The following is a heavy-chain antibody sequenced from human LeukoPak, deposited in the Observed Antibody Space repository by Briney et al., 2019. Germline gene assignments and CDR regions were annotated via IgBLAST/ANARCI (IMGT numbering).Heavy chain of an antibody. CDR2: INEDESER. CDR1: EFTFSVYW. J-gene: IGHJ4*02. V-gene: IGHV3-7*01. D-gene: IGHD6-19*01. Sequence: GGSLRLSCAASEFTFSVYWMTWVRQAPGKGLEWVANINEDESERYYVDSVKGRFTISRDNAKNTLYLQMNSLRAEDTAVYYCARGTVAAPFDYWGQGTLVTVSS. CDR3: ARGTVAAPFDY.